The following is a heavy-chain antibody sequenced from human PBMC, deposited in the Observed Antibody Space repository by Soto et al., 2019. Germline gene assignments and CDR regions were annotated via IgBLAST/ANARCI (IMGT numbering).Heavy chain of an antibody. Sequence: GASVKVSCKASGGTFSSYAISWVRQAPGQGLEWMGGIIPIFGTANYAQRFQGRVTITADESTSTAYMELSSLRSEDTAVYYCARSTSSSSQNWGQGTLVTVSS. CDR3: ARSTSSSSQN. CDR1: GGTFSSYA. CDR2: IIPIFGTA. V-gene: IGHV1-69*13. D-gene: IGHD6-6*01. J-gene: IGHJ4*02.